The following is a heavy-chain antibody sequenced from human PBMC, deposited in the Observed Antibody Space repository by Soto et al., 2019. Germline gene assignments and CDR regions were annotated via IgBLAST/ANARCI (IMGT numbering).Heavy chain of an antibody. D-gene: IGHD4-17*01. CDR1: GFILSDCA. J-gene: IGHJ6*03. Sequence: GGSLRLSCATSGFILSDCAMNWVRQAPGKGLEWVANIKQDGSEIYYVDSVKGRFTISRDNAKNSLYLQMNSLRAEDTAVYYCARGRMTTVTTFGYYYYMDVWGKGTTVTVSS. V-gene: IGHV3-7*01. CDR2: IKQDGSEI. CDR3: ARGRMTTVTTFGYYYYMDV.